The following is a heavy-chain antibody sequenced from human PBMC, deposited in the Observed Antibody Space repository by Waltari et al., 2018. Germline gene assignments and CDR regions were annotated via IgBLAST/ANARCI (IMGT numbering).Heavy chain of an antibody. D-gene: IGHD6-19*01. CDR2: IVRSGGT. CDR1: EFTLSNSA. Sequence: EVKLVESGGGLIQPGGSLRLSCVASEFTLSNSAMSWVRQAPGKGLEWVSAIVRSGGTHYIDSVKGRFTISRDNAKNTVYLQMNSLRAEDTAVYYCAKCEMYDSGWCAFFRYWGRGTLVTVSS. CDR3: AKCEMYDSGWCAFFRY. J-gene: IGHJ4*02. V-gene: IGHV3-23*04.